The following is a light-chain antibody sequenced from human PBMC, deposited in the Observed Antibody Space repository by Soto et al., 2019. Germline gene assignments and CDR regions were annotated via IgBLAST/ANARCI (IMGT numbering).Light chain of an antibody. J-gene: IGKJ2*01. CDR1: QSVSSAP. Sequence: EIVLTQSPGTLSLSPGVRATLSCRASQSVSSAPLTWYQQKPGQPPRLLIFSASTRATGIPDRFSGSGSGTDFNLTISRVEPEDFAVYYCQQHGDSPYTFGQGTDLEIK. CDR3: QQHGDSPYT. V-gene: IGKV3-20*01. CDR2: SAS.